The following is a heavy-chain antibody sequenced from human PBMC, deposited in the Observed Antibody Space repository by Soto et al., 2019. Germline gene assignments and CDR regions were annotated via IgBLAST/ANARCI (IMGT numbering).Heavy chain of an antibody. CDR1: GYTFTSYA. J-gene: IGHJ6*02. Sequence: GASVKVSCKASGYTFTSYAVHWVLQAPGQRLEWMGWINAGNGNTKYSQKFQGRVTITRDTSANTSYMELSSLRSEDTAVYYCARDSGGMDVWGQGTTVTVSS. CDR2: INAGNGNT. V-gene: IGHV1-3*01. CDR3: ARDSGGMDV.